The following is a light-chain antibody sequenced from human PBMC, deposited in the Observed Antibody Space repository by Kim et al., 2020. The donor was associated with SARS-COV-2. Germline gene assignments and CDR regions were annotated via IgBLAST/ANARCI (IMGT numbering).Light chain of an antibody. CDR1: HSVDIS. J-gene: IGKJ4*01. Sequence: PGEGAAPSCSTSHSVDISFALDQQQPSQPPRLRIYDAAIRATGVRDRFSCSGSGTDITLTIAILAPEDFAVYYCQQRGNWPPALTFGGGTKVDIK. V-gene: IGKV3-11*01. CDR3: QQRGNWPPALT. CDR2: DAA.